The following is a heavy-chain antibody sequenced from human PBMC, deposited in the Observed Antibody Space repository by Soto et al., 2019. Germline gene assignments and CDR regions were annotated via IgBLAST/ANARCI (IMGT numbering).Heavy chain of an antibody. CDR2: IYCNGHT. J-gene: IGHJ4*02. Sequence: QVQLQESGPGLVKPSQSLSLTCTVSGGSVSSGGYYWSWIRQHPGKGLEWIGSIYCNGHTYYNPSLKSRLNISIDTSKNQFSLKLSSVTAADTAVYYCARVFTDEYFDYWGQGALVTVSS. D-gene: IGHD2-21*01. V-gene: IGHV4-31*03. CDR1: GGSVSSGGYY. CDR3: ARVFTDEYFDY.